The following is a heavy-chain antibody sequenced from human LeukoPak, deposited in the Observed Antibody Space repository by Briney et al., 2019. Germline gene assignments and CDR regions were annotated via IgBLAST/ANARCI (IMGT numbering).Heavy chain of an antibody. J-gene: IGHJ4*03. Sequence: GGSLRLSCAASGFTFSSYSMNWVRQAPGKGLEWVSAISGSGGSTYYADSVKGRFTISRDNSKNTLYLQMNSLRAEDTAVYYCAKEKGSSTSCFDYWGQGTLVTVSS. V-gene: IGHV3-23*01. CDR3: AKEKGSSTSCFDY. CDR1: GFTFSSYS. D-gene: IGHD2-2*01. CDR2: ISGSGGST.